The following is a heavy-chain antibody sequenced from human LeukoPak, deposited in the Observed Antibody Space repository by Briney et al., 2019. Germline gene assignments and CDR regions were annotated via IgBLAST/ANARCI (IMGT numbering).Heavy chain of an antibody. CDR1: GFTFSSYA. CDR3: ARAAYSGSYHSDY. J-gene: IGHJ4*02. V-gene: IGHV4-59*01. CDR2: IYYSGST. D-gene: IGHD1-26*01. Sequence: GSLRLSCAASGFTFSSYAMSWIRQPPGKGLEWIGYIYYSGSTNYNPSLKSRVTISVDTSKNQFSLKLSSVTAADTAVYYCARAAYSGSYHSDYWGQGTLVTVSS.